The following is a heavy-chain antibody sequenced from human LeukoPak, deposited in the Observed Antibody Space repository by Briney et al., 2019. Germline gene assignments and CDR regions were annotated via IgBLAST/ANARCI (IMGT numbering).Heavy chain of an antibody. J-gene: IGHJ5*02. CDR2: IYYSGST. Sequence: SETLSLTCTVSGGSISSYYWSGIRQPPGKGLEWIGYIYYSGSTNYNPSLKSRVTISVDTSKNQFSLKLSSVTAADTAVYYCARDNYGDYLNWFDPWGQGTLVTVSS. CDR3: ARDNYGDYLNWFDP. D-gene: IGHD4-17*01. CDR1: GGSISSYY. V-gene: IGHV4-59*01.